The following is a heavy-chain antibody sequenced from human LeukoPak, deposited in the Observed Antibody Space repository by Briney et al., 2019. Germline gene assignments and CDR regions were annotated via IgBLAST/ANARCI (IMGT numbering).Heavy chain of an antibody. D-gene: IGHD6-19*01. Sequence: SETLSLTCTVSGYSISSGYYWGWIRQPPGKGLEWIGSIYHSGSSYYNPSLKSRVTMSIDTSRNQFSLKLSSVTAADTAVYYCVTNVKNSGWYLGYWGQGTLVTVSS. J-gene: IGHJ4*02. CDR1: GYSISSGYY. CDR2: IYHSGSS. V-gene: IGHV4-38-2*02. CDR3: VTNVKNSGWYLGY.